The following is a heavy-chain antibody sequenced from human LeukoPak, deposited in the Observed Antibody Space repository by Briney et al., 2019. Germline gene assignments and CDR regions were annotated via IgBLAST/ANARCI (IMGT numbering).Heavy chain of an antibody. D-gene: IGHD3-16*01. J-gene: IGHJ3*02. V-gene: IGHV3-72*01. CDR1: GVTLSDHH. Sequence: GGSLRLSCAASGVTLSDHHMDWVRQAPGKGLEWVGRTRNKAKSYTTENAASVKGRFTISRDDSKNSLYLQMNSLKTEDTAVYYCARDGGKDDHSAFDIWGQGTVVTVSS. CDR2: TRNKAKSYTT. CDR3: ARDGGKDDHSAFDI.